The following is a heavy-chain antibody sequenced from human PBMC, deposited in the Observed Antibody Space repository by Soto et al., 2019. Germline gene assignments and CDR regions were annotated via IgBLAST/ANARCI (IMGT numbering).Heavy chain of an antibody. CDR1: GYALTNYG. Sequence: GSVKVSCKASGYALTNYGVTWVRQAPGQGLEWLGRVTPYKADTNSAQNLQGRVTMATDTYTNTAYLELRSLRSDYTAVYFCATDGPSNSGNLYAFDIWGQGTMLTVSS. J-gene: IGHJ3*02. V-gene: IGHV1-18*04. CDR3: ATDGPSNSGNLYAFDI. D-gene: IGHD5-12*01. CDR2: VTPYKADT.